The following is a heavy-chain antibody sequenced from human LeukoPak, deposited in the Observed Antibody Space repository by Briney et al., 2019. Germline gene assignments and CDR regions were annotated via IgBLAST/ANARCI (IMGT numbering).Heavy chain of an antibody. CDR3: AAKDIVVVPAPFYYYGMDV. CDR2: ISSSGSTI. CDR1: GFTFSSYE. J-gene: IGHJ6*02. Sequence: GGSLRLSCVASGFTFSSYEMNWVRQAPGKGLEWVSYISSSGSTIYYADSVKGRFTISRDNAKNSLYLQMNSLRAEDTAVYYCAAKDIVVVPAPFYYYGMDVWGQGTTVTVSS. D-gene: IGHD2-2*01. V-gene: IGHV3-48*03.